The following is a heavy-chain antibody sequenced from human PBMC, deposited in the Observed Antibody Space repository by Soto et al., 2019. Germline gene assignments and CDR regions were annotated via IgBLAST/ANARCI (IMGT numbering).Heavy chain of an antibody. CDR1: GGSISSGGHY. V-gene: IGHV4-31*01. J-gene: IGHJ4*02. CDR2: IYDSGNT. CDR3: ARVDHRGYFSVLTDY. Sequence: QVQLQESGPGLVKPSQTLSLTCTVSGGSISSGGHYWAWIRQHPGKGLEWIGHIYDSGNTYYTPSLKSPLTMSVDTSNNPFSLRLSSVTAADTAVYYCARVDHRGYFSVLTDYWGQGTLVTVSS. D-gene: IGHD6-19*01.